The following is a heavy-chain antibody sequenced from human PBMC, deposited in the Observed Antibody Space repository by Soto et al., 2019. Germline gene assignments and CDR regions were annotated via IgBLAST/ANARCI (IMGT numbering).Heavy chain of an antibody. Sequence: QVQLQESGPGLVKPSQTLSLTCTVSGGSISSGGYYWSWIRQHPGKGLEWIGYIYYSGSTYYNPSLKRRITISVDTSKNQFSLKLSSVTAADTAVYYCARERITMVRGTNWFDPWGQGTLVTVSS. V-gene: IGHV4-31*03. D-gene: IGHD3-10*01. J-gene: IGHJ5*02. CDR2: IYYSGST. CDR3: ARERITMVRGTNWFDP. CDR1: GGSISSGGYY.